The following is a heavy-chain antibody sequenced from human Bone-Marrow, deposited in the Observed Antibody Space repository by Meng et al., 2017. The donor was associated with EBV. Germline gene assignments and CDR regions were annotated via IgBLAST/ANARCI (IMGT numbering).Heavy chain of an antibody. CDR1: GGNFRISA. J-gene: IGHJ4*02. V-gene: IGHV1-69*01. D-gene: IGHD5-18*01. CDR2: FLPILGAP. Sequence: QVQLVQAGAELKKPGPSVKVPCKASGGNFRISAISWLRQAPGQGLEWMGGFLPILGAPNYAQRFQDRVTITADESTSTGYMELSSLRSDDTAVYYCARESGRGYSSDYWGQGTLVTVSS. CDR3: ARESGRGYSSDY.